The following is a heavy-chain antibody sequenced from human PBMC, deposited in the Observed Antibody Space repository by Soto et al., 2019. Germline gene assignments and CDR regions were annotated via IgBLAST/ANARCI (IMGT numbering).Heavy chain of an antibody. V-gene: IGHV1-69*01. CDR2: VIPSFGTA. Sequence: QVQLVQSGAEVKKPWSSVKVSCKASGGTFSSYAISWVRQAPGQGLEWMGGVIPSFGTANYAQKLQGRVTITADESTSTAYMVLSSLRSEDTAVYYCARGYSSSSRYYYYYYGMDVWGQGTTVTVSS. CDR3: ARGYSSSSRYYYYYYGMDV. J-gene: IGHJ6*02. D-gene: IGHD6-6*01. CDR1: GGTFSSYA.